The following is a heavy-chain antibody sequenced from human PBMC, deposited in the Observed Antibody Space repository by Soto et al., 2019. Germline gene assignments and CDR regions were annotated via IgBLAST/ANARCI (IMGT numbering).Heavy chain of an antibody. CDR3: ARETAYSSSEPAFDY. Sequence: SSVKVSFRDSRGTFSSYTISRVRQAPVQGLEWMGRIIPILGIANYAQKFQGRVTITADKSTSTAYMELSSLRSEDTAVYYCARETAYSSSEPAFDYWGQGTLDTVSS. J-gene: IGHJ4*02. CDR1: RGTFSSYT. V-gene: IGHV1-69*04. CDR2: IIPILGIA. D-gene: IGHD6-6*01.